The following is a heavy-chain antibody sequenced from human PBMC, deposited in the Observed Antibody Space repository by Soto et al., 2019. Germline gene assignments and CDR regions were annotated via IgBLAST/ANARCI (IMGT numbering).Heavy chain of an antibody. CDR2: IVVGSGNT. D-gene: IGHD3-10*01. J-gene: IGHJ4*02. Sequence: SAKVSCKASGFTFTSSAVQWVRQARGQRLEWIGWIVVGSGNTNYAQKFQERVTITRDMSTSTAYMELSSLRSEDTAVYYCAADESYSVSDYWGQGXLVTVSS. CDR3: AADESYSVSDY. V-gene: IGHV1-58*01. CDR1: GFTFTSSA.